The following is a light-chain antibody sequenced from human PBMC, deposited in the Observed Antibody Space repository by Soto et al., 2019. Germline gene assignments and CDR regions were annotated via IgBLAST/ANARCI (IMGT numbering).Light chain of an antibody. CDR3: SSYAGSNNYV. J-gene: IGLJ1*01. V-gene: IGLV2-8*01. CDR1: NSDVGGYNY. Sequence: QSMLPQPASGCESPGQSYTISCTGTNSDVGGYNYVSWYQQHPGKAPKLMIYEVSKRPSGVPDRFSGSKSGNTASLTVSGLQAEDEADYYCSSYAGSNNYVFGTGTKVTVL. CDR2: EVS.